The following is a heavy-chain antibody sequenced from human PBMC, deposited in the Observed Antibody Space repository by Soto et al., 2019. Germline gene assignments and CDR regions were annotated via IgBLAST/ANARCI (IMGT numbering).Heavy chain of an antibody. V-gene: IGHV1-3*01. CDR3: ARDGSGVAATDWFDH. D-gene: IGHD2-15*01. CDR1: GYTFTSYA. Sequence: ASVKVSCKASGYTFTSYAMHWVRQAPGQRLEWMGWINAGDGNTKYSQKFQGRVTITRDTSASTAYMELSSLRSEDTAVYYCARDGSGVAATDWFDHWGQGTLVTVSS. J-gene: IGHJ5*02. CDR2: INAGDGNT.